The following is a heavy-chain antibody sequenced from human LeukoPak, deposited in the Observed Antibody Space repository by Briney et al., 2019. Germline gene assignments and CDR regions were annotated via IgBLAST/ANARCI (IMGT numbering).Heavy chain of an antibody. D-gene: IGHD3-10*01. CDR1: GLIFSNYW. J-gene: IGHJ4*02. CDR3: EAYGSV. CDR2: IKEDGSET. V-gene: IGHV3-7*03. Sequence: PGGSLRLSCAASGLIFSNYWMTWARQAPGKGLEWVANIKEDGSETYYVDSVKGRFTISRDNDKNTLYLQMNSLRAEDTAVYYCEAYGSVWGQGTLVIVSS.